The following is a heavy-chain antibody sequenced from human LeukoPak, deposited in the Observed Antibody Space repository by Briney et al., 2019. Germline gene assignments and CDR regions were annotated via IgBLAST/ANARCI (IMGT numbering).Heavy chain of an antibody. V-gene: IGHV4-4*07. D-gene: IGHD2/OR15-2a*01. CDR1: GGSISSYY. J-gene: IGHJ4*02. CDR3: ARGPASLWPIDY. CDR2: IYTSGST. Sequence: SEILSLTCTVSGGSISSYYWSWIRQPAGKGLEWIGRIYTSGSTNYNPSLKSRVTMSVDTSKNQFSLKLSSVTAADTAVYYCARGPASLWPIDYWGQGTLVTVSS.